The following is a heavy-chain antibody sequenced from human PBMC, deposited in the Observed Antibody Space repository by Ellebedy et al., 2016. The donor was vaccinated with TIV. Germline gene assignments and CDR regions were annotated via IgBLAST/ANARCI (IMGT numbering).Heavy chain of an antibody. J-gene: IGHJ3*01. CDR2: INPNSGGT. V-gene: IGHV1-2*02. CDR3: ARVTSHYYNAFDV. D-gene: IGHD3-10*01. CDR1: GYAFSAYY. Sequence: ASVKVSXKASGYAFSAYYIHWARQAPGQGLEWMAWINPNSGGTNYQQKFQGRVTLTRDTSITTAYMELSRLRSDDTAVYFCARVTSHYYNAFDVWGQGTMVTVSP.